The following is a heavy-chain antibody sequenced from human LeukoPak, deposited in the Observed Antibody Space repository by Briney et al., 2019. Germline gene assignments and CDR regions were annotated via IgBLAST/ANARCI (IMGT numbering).Heavy chain of an antibody. CDR2: IIPIFGTA. J-gene: IGHJ4*02. CDR3: ARERDYVDY. CDR1: GGTFSSYA. Sequence: SVKVSCKASGGTFSSYAISWVRQAPGQGLEWMGRIIPIFGTANYAQKLQGRVTMTTDTSTSTAYMELRSLRSDDTAVYYCARERDYVDYWGQGTLVTVSS. V-gene: IGHV1-69*05.